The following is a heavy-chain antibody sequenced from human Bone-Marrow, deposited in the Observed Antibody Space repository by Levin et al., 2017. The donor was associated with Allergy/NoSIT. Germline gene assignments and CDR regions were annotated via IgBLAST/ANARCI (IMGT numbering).Heavy chain of an antibody. CDR3: ARFYDSSGYYWMSGEVLDY. Sequence: PGGSLRLSCAASGFTFSSYWMSWVRQAPGKGLEWVANIKQDGSEKYYVDSVKGRFTISRDNAKNSLYLQMNSLRAEDTAVYYCARFYDSSGYYWMSGEVLDYWGQGTLVTVSS. CDR1: GFTFSSYW. D-gene: IGHD3-22*01. V-gene: IGHV3-7*01. J-gene: IGHJ4*02. CDR2: IKQDGSEK.